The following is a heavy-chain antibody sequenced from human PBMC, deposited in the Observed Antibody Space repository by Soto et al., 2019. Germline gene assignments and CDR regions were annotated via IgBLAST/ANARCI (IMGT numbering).Heavy chain of an antibody. CDR3: ARRLDYYYGMDV. V-gene: IGHV4-30-2*01. Sequence: SETLSLTCIVSGGSVYSDGYYWSWIRQPPGKGLEWIGYIYHSGSTYYNPSLKSRVTISVDRSKNQFSLKLSSVTAADTAVYYCARRLDYYYGMDVWGQGTTVTVSS. D-gene: IGHD3-16*01. J-gene: IGHJ6*02. CDR1: GGSVYSDGYY. CDR2: IYHSGST.